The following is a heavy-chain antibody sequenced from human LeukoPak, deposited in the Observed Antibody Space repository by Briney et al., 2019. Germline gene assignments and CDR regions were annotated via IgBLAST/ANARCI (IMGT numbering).Heavy chain of an antibody. V-gene: IGHV3-49*04. CDR1: GFTFGDYD. CDR3: TLGATYYYGMDV. D-gene: IGHD1-26*01. Sequence: PGGSLRLSCTASGFTFGDYDMSWARKAPGKGLEWVGFIRSKAYGGTTEYAASVKGRFTISRDDSKSIAYLQMNSLKTEDTAVYYCTLGATYYYGMDVWGQGTTVTVSS. CDR2: IRSKAYGGTT. J-gene: IGHJ6*02.